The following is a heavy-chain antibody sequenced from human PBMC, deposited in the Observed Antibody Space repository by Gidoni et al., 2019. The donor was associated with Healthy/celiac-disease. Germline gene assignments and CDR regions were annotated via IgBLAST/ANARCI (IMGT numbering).Heavy chain of an antibody. CDR1: GGSISSSSYY. V-gene: IGHV4-39*07. J-gene: IGHJ5*02. CDR3: ARLARRDNWFDP. CDR2: IYYSGST. Sequence: QLQLQESGPGLVKPSETLSLTCTVSGGSISSSSYYWGWIRQPPGKGLEWIGSIYYSGSTYYNPSLKSRVTISVDTSKNQFSLKLSSVTAADTAVYYCARLARRDNWFDPWGQGTLVTVSS.